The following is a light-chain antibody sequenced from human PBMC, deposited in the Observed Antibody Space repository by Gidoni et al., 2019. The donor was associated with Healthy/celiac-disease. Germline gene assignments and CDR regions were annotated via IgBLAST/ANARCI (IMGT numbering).Light chain of an antibody. V-gene: IGKV1-39*01. CDR2: AAS. Sequence: DIQLTHSPSSLSASVGDRFTITCRARPSISSYLNWYQQKPGKAPKLLIYAASSLQSGVPSRFSGSGSGTDFTLTISSLQPEDFATYYCQQSYSTSVTFGQGTKVEIK. J-gene: IGKJ1*01. CDR1: PSISSY. CDR3: QQSYSTSVT.